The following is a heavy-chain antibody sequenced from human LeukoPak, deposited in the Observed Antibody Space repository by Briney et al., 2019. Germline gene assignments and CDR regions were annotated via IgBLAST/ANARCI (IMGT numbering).Heavy chain of an antibody. J-gene: IGHJ4*02. V-gene: IGHV4-4*07. CDR3: ARDGAGGSGSSLDY. Sequence: PSETLSLTCTVSGGSISTYYWSWIRQPAGKGLEWIGRIYTGGSANYNPSLKSRVTMSVDTSKSQFSLKLSSVTAADTAVYLCARDGAGGSGSSLDYWGQGTLVTVSS. D-gene: IGHD3-10*01. CDR2: IYTGGSA. CDR1: GGSISTYY.